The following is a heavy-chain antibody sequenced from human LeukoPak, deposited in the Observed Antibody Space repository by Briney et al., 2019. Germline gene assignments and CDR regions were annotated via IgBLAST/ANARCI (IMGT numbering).Heavy chain of an antibody. CDR3: AKESGRIAVAGFAFDY. V-gene: IGHV3-23*01. J-gene: IGHJ4*02. Sequence: GGSLRLSCAASGFIFNNYGLIWVRQAPGKGLEWVSAISGSGGTTYLADSVKGRFTISRDNSRDTLYLQMNSLRAEDTAVYYCAKESGRIAVAGFAFDYWGQGTLVTVSS. D-gene: IGHD6-19*01. CDR1: GFIFNNYG. CDR2: ISGSGGTT.